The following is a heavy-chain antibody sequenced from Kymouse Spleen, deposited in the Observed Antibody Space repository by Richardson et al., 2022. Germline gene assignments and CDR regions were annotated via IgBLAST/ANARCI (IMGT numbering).Heavy chain of an antibody. D-gene: IGHD1-26*01. J-gene: IGHJ4*02. Sequence: QVQLQESGPGLVKPSETLSLTCTVSGGSVSSGSYYWSWIRQPPGKGLEWIGYIYYSGSTNYNPSLKSRVTISVDTSKNQFSLKLSSVTAADTAVYYCARDSMGATDYWGQGTLVTVSS. CDR3: ARDSMGATDY. CDR1: GGSVSSGSYY. V-gene: IGHV4-61*01. CDR2: IYYSGST.